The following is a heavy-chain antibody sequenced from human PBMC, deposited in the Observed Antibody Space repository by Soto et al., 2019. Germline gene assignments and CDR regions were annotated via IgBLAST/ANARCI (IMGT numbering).Heavy chain of an antibody. Sequence: QVQLVQSGAEVKKPGSSVKVSCKASGGTYSYSAISWVRQAPGQGLEWMGGIIPISGTPNYAQKFLGRVTITADESASAAYLELSSLTSEDTAVYYCATPSVAARPKGGYYYADVW. V-gene: IGHV1-69*01. J-gene: IGHJ3*01. CDR1: GGTYSYSA. D-gene: IGHD6-6*01. CDR2: IIPISGTP. CDR3: ATPSVAARPKGGYYYADV.